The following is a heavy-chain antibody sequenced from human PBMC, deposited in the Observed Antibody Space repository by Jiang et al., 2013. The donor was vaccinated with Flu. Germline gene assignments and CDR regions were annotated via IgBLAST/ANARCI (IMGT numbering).Heavy chain of an antibody. V-gene: IGHV3-30*18. CDR3: AKVRGWDDYGDYDGFWDRDY. Sequence: VQLLESGGGVVQPGRSLRLSCAASGFTFSSYGMHWVRQAPGKGLEWVAVISYDGSNKYYADSVKGRFTISRDDSKNTLYLQMNSLRAEDTAVYYCAKVRGWDDYGDYDGFWDRDYWGQGTLVTVSS. D-gene: IGHD4-17*01. CDR1: GFTFSSYG. J-gene: IGHJ4*02. CDR2: ISYDGSNK.